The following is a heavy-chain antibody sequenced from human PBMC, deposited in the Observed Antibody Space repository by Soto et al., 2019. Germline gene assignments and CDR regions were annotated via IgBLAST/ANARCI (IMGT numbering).Heavy chain of an antibody. J-gene: IGHJ4*02. V-gene: IGHV4-34*01. CDR3: ARTRAGILSGKRFDY. D-gene: IGHD1-26*01. Sequence: QVQLQQWGAGLLKPSETLSLTCAVYGGSFSGYYWSWIRQPPGKGLEWIGEINHSGSTNYNPSLKSRVTISVDTSKNQFSLKLSSVTAADTAVYYCARTRAGILSGKRFDYWGQGTLVTVSS. CDR2: INHSGST. CDR1: GGSFSGYY.